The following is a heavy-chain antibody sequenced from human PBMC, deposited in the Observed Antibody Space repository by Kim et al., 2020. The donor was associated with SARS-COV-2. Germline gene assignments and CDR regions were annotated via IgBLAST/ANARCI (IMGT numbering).Heavy chain of an antibody. CDR2: IYYSGST. J-gene: IGHJ4*02. D-gene: IGHD3-10*01. Sequence: SETLSLTCTVSGGSISSYYWSWIRQPPGKGLEWIGYIYYSGSTNYNPSLKSRVTISVDTSKNQFSLKLSSVTAADTAVYYCARDLRLLHGSAIFDYWGQGTLVTVSS. CDR3: ARDLRLLHGSAIFDY. V-gene: IGHV4-59*01. CDR1: GGSISSYY.